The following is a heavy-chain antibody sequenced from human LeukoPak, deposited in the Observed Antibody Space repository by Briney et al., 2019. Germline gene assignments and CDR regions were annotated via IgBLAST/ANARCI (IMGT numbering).Heavy chain of an antibody. D-gene: IGHD2-15*01. CDR2: ISWNSGSI. Sequence: GGSLRLSCAASGFTFDDYAMHWVRQAPGKGLEWVSGISWNSGSIGYADSVKGRFTISRDNAKNSLYLQMNSLRAEDTALYYCAKDSLRYCSGGSCYGDFQHWGQGTLVTVSS. CDR3: AKDSLRYCSGGSCYGDFQH. V-gene: IGHV3-9*01. J-gene: IGHJ1*01. CDR1: GFTFDDYA.